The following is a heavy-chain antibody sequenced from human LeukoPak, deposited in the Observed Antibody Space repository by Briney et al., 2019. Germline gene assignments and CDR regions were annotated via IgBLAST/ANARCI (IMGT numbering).Heavy chain of an antibody. Sequence: PGGSLRLSCAASGFTFSDYYMSWIRQAPGKGLEWISYLSGSSGTIYYGDSVKGRFTISRDNAKNSLYLQMNSLRAEDTAVYYCARRQLTSRPVDYWGQGTLVTVSS. J-gene: IGHJ4*02. D-gene: IGHD1-1*01. CDR3: ARRQLTSRPVDY. CDR2: LSGSSGTI. CDR1: GFTFSDYY. V-gene: IGHV3-11*01.